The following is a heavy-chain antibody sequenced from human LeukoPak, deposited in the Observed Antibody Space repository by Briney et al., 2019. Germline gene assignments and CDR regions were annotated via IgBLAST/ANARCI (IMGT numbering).Heavy chain of an antibody. CDR2: INPNSGGT. CDR1: GYTFTGYY. CDR3: ARPYCSGGSCYGKYYFDY. Sequence: ASVKVSCKASGYTFTGYYMRWVRQAPGQGLEWMGWINPNSGGTNYAQKFQGRVTMTRDTSISTAYMELSKLRSDDTAVYYCARPYCSGGSCYGKYYFDYWGQGTLVTVSS. J-gene: IGHJ4*02. D-gene: IGHD2-15*01. V-gene: IGHV1-2*02.